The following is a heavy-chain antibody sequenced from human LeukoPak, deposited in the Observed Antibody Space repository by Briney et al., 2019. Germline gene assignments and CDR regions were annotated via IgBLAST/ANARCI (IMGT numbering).Heavy chain of an antibody. CDR3: ARDAMATWTNDAFDI. J-gene: IGHJ3*02. CDR1: GGTFSSYA. V-gene: IGHV1-69*05. D-gene: IGHD5-18*01. CDR2: IIPIFGTA. Sequence: ASVKVSCKASGGTFSSYAISWVRQAPGQGLECMGGIIPIFGTANYAQKLQGRVTMTTDTSTSTAYMELRSLRSDDTAVYYCARDAMATWTNDAFDIWGQGTMVTVSS.